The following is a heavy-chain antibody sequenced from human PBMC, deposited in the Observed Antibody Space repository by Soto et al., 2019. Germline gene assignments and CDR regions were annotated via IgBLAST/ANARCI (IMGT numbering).Heavy chain of an antibody. CDR2: INHSGST. D-gene: IGHD2-8*01. J-gene: IGHJ5*01. V-gene: IGHV4-34*01. Sequence: SETLSLTCAVYGGSFSGYYWSWIRQPPGKGLEWIGEINHSGSTNYNPSLKSRVTISVDTSKNQFSLKLSSVTAADTAVYYCVRLIGNSWLDSWGQGTPVTVSS. CDR1: GGSFSGYY. CDR3: VRLIGNSWLDS.